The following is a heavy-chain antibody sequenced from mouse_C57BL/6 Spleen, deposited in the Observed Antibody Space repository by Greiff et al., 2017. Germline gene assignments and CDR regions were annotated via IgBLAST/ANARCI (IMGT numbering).Heavy chain of an antibody. CDR3: ARSEGYYSNSEGYFDV. Sequence: VQLQQSGAELVRPGTSVKMSCKASGYTFTNYWIGWAKQRPGHGLEWIGDIYPGGGYTNYNEKFKGKATLTADKSSSTAYMQFSSLTSEDSAIYYCARSEGYYSNSEGYFDVWGTGTTVTVSS. CDR2: IYPGGGYT. CDR1: GYTFTNYW. D-gene: IGHD2-5*01. V-gene: IGHV1-63*01. J-gene: IGHJ1*03.